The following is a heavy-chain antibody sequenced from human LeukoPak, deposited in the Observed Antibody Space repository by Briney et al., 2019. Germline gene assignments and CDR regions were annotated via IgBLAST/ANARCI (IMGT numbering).Heavy chain of an antibody. V-gene: IGHV1-24*01. J-gene: IGHJ5*02. CDR3: ATGSGGYYYDSSGYNSWRQNWFDP. Sequence: ASVKVSCKVSGYTLTELSMHWVRQAPGKGLEWMGGFDPEDGETIYAQKFQGRVTMTEDTSTDTAYMELSSLRSEDTAVYYCATGSGGYYYDSSGYNSWRQNWFDPWGQGTLVTVSS. CDR1: GYTLTELS. D-gene: IGHD3-22*01. CDR2: FDPEDGET.